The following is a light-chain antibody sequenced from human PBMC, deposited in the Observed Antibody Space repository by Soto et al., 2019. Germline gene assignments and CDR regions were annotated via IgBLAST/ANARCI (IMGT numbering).Light chain of an antibody. V-gene: IGKV3-15*01. J-gene: IGKJ1*01. CDR3: QQYNSYST. Sequence: EIVMTQSPATLSVSPGERATLSCRASQSVSSNLAWYQQKPGQAPRLLIYDASTRATGIPARFSGSASGTEFTLTISSLQPDDFATYYCQQYNSYSTFGQGTKVDIK. CDR1: QSVSSN. CDR2: DAS.